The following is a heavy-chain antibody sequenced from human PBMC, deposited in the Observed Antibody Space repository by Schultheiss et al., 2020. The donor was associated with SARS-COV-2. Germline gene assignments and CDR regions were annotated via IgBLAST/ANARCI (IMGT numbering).Heavy chain of an antibody. V-gene: IGHV3-23*01. CDR1: GFTFSSYA. Sequence: GGSLRLSCAASGFTFSSYAMSWVRQAPGKGLEWVSAISGSGGSTYYADSVKGRFTISRDNSKNTLYLQMNSLRAEDTALYYCAKAPYDFSYYYYMDVWGKGTTVTVSS. D-gene: IGHD3-3*01. J-gene: IGHJ6*03. CDR2: ISGSGGST. CDR3: AKAPYDFSYYYYMDV.